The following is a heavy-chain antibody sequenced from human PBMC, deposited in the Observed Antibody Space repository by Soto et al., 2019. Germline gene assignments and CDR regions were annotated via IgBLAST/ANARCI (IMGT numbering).Heavy chain of an antibody. CDR2: ISHDGGT. D-gene: IGHD3-10*01. J-gene: IGHJ6*02. Sequence: ETLSLTCAFYGGSFDDFYWSWVRQSPGKGLEWVGEISHDGGTNYSPSLASRVSISVDTSKNQFSLHLRSVTAADTGLYYCARGQLVWYGDLTPYHRDMDVWGQGTTVTVS. CDR3: ARGQLVWYGDLTPYHRDMDV. V-gene: IGHV4-34*01. CDR1: GGSFDDFY.